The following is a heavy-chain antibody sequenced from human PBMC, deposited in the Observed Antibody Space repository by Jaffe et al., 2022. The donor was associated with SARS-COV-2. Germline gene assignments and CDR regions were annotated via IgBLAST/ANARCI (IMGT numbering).Heavy chain of an antibody. D-gene: IGHD6-13*01. CDR1: GYTFTSYG. CDR3: ARDLGEGYSSSTITGYYYYYGMDV. Sequence: QVQLVQSGAEVKKPGASVKVSCKASGYTFTSYGISWVRQAPGQGLEWMGWISAYNGNTNYAQKLQGRVTMTTDTSTSTAYMELRSLRSDDTAVYYCARDLGEGYSSSTITGYYYYYGMDVWGQGTTVTVSS. J-gene: IGHJ6*02. CDR2: ISAYNGNT. V-gene: IGHV1-18*01.